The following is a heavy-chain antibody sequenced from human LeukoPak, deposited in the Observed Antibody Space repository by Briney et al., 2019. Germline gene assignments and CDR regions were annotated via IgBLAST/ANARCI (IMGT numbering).Heavy chain of an antibody. CDR3: ARVGLYYYGSGSPGAFDY. D-gene: IGHD3-10*01. CDR2: IYTSGST. Sequence: PSETLSLTCAVYGGSFSGYYWSWIRQPAGKGLEWIGRIYTSGSTNYNPSLKSRVTISVDTSKNQFSLKLSSVTAADTAVYYCARVGLYYYGSGSPGAFDYWGQGTLVTVSS. V-gene: IGHV4-59*10. J-gene: IGHJ4*02. CDR1: GGSFSGYY.